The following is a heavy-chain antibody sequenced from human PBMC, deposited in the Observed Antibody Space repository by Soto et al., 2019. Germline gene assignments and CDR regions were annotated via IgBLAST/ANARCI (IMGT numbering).Heavy chain of an antibody. V-gene: IGHV4-39*01. CDR1: GDSINSDRYY. D-gene: IGHD3-9*01. J-gene: IGHJ4*02. Sequence: SETLSLTCSVSGDSINSDRYYWGWIRQPPGKGLEWIGSIYFRGNTYYNPSLQTRVTISLDKSKSQFSLKLNSVTAADSAVYFCARLEGLATISYYFDFWGQGALVTVSS. CDR3: ARLEGLATISYYFDF. CDR2: IYFRGNT.